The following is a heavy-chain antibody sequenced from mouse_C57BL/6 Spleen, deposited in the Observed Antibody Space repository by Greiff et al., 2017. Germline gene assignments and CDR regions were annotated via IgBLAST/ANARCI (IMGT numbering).Heavy chain of an antibody. Sequence: VQLQQSGGDLVKPGGSLKLSCAASGFTFSSYGMSWVRQTPDKRLEWVATISSGGSYTYYPDSVKGRFTISRDNAKNTLYLQMSSLKSEDTAMYYCARHQRNYYGSSYWFAYWGQGTLVTVSA. CDR1: GFTFSSYG. J-gene: IGHJ3*01. V-gene: IGHV5-6*01. CDR3: ARHQRNYYGSSYWFAY. CDR2: ISSGGSYT. D-gene: IGHD1-1*01.